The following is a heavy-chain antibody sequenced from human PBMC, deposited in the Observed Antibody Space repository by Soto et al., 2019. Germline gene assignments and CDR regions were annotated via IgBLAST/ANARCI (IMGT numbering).Heavy chain of an antibody. J-gene: IGHJ4*02. CDR1: GGSISSGDYY. D-gene: IGHD2-21*02. CDR2: SYYSGST. Sequence: QVQLQESGPGLEKPSQTLSLTCTVSGGSISSGDYYWSWIRQPPGKGLEWIGYSYYSGSTYYNPSLKSRATISVDTSKNQISLKLSSVTAADTAVYYCARQRRVETAIQFGFDYWGQGTLVTVSS. CDR3: ARQRRVETAIQFGFDY. V-gene: IGHV4-30-4*01.